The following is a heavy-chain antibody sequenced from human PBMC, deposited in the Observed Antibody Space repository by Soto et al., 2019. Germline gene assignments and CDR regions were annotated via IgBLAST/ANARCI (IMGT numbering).Heavy chain of an antibody. Sequence: SETLSLTCTVSGGSIDSGDYYWSWIRQPPGKGLEWIGYVYYSGTTNYNPFLKSRVTISVGRSKNQFSLKLSSVTAADTAVYYCARVNYDFWSGYSPYNWFDPWGQGTLVTVSS. D-gene: IGHD3-3*01. CDR1: GGSIDSGDYY. V-gene: IGHV4-61*08. J-gene: IGHJ5*02. CDR2: VYYSGTT. CDR3: ARVNYDFWSGYSPYNWFDP.